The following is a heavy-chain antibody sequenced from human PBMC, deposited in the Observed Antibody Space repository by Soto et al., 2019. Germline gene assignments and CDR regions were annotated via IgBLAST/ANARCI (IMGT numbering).Heavy chain of an antibody. CDR2: IYYSGST. CDR1: GGSISSGDYY. V-gene: IGHV4-30-4*01. D-gene: IGHD3-16*01. Sequence: SETLSLTCTVSGGSISSGDYYWSWIRQPPGKGLEWIGYIYYSGSTYYNPSLKSRVTISVDTSKNQFSLKLSSVTAADTAVYYCARDEYDPGKLDPWGQGTLVTVSS. CDR3: ARDEYDPGKLDP. J-gene: IGHJ5*02.